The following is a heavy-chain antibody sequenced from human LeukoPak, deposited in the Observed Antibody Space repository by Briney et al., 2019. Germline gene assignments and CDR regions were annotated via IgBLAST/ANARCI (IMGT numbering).Heavy chain of an antibody. CDR1: GGTFSNYN. CDR3: ARESTYFDY. D-gene: IGHD2-2*01. J-gene: IGHJ4*02. Sequence: GGSLRLSCAASGGTFSNYNMNWVRQAPGRGLEWVSYISNSGSTIYYADSVKGRFTISRDNAKNSLYLQMNILRAEDTAVYYCARESTYFDYWGQGTLVTVSS. V-gene: IGHV3-48*04. CDR2: ISNSGSTI.